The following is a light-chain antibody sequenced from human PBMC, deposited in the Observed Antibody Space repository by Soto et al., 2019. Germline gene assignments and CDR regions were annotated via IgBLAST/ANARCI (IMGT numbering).Light chain of an antibody. J-gene: IGKJ5*01. CDR2: DAS. CDR1: QSVSSY. CDR3: QQRVH. Sequence: TQSPSTLSGSLGDRVTITCRASQSVSSYLAWYQQKPGQAPRLLIYDASNRATGIPARFTGSGSGTDFTLTISSLEPEDFAVYYCQQRVHFGQGTRLEIK. V-gene: IGKV3-11*01.